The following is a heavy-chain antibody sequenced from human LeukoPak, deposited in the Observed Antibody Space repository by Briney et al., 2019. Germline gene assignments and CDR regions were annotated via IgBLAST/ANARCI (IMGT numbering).Heavy chain of an antibody. J-gene: IGHJ5*02. CDR3: ASRRIMITFGGVIVIPENWFDP. V-gene: IGHV4-34*01. D-gene: IGHD3-16*02. CDR1: GGSFSGYY. CDR2: INHSGST. Sequence: PSETLSFTCAVYGGSFSGYYWSWIRQPPGKGLEWIGEINHSGSTNYNPSLKSRVTISVDTSKNQFSLKLSSVTAADTAVYYCASRRIMITFGGVIVIPENWFDPWGQGTLVTVSS.